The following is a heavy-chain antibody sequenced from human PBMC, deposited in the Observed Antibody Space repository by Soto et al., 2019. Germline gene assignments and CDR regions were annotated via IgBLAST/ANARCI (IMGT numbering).Heavy chain of an antibody. CDR2: IAYSGDT. D-gene: IGHD1-7*01. J-gene: IGHJ4*02. V-gene: IGHV4-61*08. Sequence: SETLSLTCAVSGGSIISADSYWFWIRKHPGKGLEWIGYIAYSGDTYYNPSLKSRVTISVDTSKNQFSLKLSSVTAADTAVYYCARFPPVNYSAPVDYWGQGTLVTVSS. CDR1: GGSIISADSY. CDR3: ARFPPVNYSAPVDY.